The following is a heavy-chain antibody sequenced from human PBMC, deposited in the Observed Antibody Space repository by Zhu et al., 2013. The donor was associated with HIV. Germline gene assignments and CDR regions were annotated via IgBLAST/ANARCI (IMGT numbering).Heavy chain of an antibody. J-gene: IGHJ5*02. CDR3: ASAHHSSSWYRSYNWFDP. V-gene: IGHV1-69*01. CDR1: GGTFSSYA. CDR2: IIPIFGTA. Sequence: QVQLVQSGAEVKKPGSSVKVSCKASGGTFSSYAISWVRQAPGQGLEWMGGIIPIFGTANYAQKFQGRVTITADESTSTAYMELSSLRSEDTAVYYCASAHHSSSWYRSYNWFDPWGRGNPGHRLL. D-gene: IGHD6-13*01.